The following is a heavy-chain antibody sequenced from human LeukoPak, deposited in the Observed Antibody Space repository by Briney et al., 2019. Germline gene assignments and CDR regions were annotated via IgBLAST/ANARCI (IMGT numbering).Heavy chain of an antibody. V-gene: IGHV4-30-4*01. Sequence: SETLSLTCTVSGDSMYSGDYYCNWIRQAPGKGLEWIGHIYDDESTYYNPSLKNRVFMSVDASEMQFSLRLTSVTAADSGPYYCARARLRGPTQDWSPGTLVTVSS. CDR3: ARARLRGPTQD. D-gene: IGHD1-1*01. CDR1: GDSMYSGDYY. J-gene: IGHJ4*02. CDR2: IYDDEST.